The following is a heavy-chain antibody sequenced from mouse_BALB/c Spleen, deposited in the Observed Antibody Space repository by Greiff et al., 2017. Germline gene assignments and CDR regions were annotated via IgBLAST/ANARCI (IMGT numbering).Heavy chain of an antibody. CDR1: GYSFTDYI. J-gene: IGHJ3*01. V-gene: IGHV1-39*01. CDR2: INPYYGST. D-gene: IGHD2-1*01. CDR3: ARSDYGNLWFAY. Sequence: EVQLQQTGPELVKPGASVKISCKASGYSFTDYIMLWVKQSHGKSLEWIGNINPYYGSTSYNLKFKGKATLTVDKSSSTAYMQLNSLTSEDSAVYYCARSDYGNLWFAYWGQGTLVTVSA.